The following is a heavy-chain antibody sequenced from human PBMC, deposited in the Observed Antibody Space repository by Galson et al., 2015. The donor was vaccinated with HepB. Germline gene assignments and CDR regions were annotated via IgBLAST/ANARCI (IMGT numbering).Heavy chain of an antibody. CDR3: AGSVATDGDYYYYGMDV. CDR2: IIPIFGTA. Sequence: SVKVSCKASGGTFSSYAISWVRQAPGQGLEWMGGIIPIFGTANYAQKFQGRVTITADESTSTAYMELSSLRSEDTAVYYCAGSVATDGDYYYYGMDVWGQGTTVTVSS. V-gene: IGHV1-69*13. J-gene: IGHJ6*02. CDR1: GGTFSSYA. D-gene: IGHD5-12*01.